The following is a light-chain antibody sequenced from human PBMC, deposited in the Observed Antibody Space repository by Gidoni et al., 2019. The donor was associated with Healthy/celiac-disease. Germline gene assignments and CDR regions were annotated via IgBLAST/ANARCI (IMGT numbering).Light chain of an antibody. J-gene: IGLJ2*01. CDR2: DDS. V-gene: IGLV3-21*02. Sequence: SYVLTQPPSVSVAPGQTARFTCGGNNIGSKSVHWYQQSPGQAPVLVVYDDSARPSGIPERFSGSNSGNTATLTISRVEAGDEADYYCQVWDSSSDHPYVVFGGGTKLTVL. CDR3: QVWDSSSDHPYVV. CDR1: NIGSKS.